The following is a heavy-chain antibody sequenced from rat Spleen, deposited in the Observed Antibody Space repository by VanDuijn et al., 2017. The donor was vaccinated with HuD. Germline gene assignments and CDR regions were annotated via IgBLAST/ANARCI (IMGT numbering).Heavy chain of an antibody. D-gene: IGHD1-2*01. J-gene: IGHJ3*01. Sequence: QVQLKESGPGLVQPSQTLSLTCTVSGFSLTSYHVHWVRQPPGKGLEWMGVMWSDGDTSYNSALKSRLSISRDTSKNHLFLKMSSLKPDDTSIYFCTRGDYSGYSWFAYWGQGTLVTVSS. CDR3: TRGDYSGYSWFAY. CDR2: MWSDGDT. CDR1: GFSLTSYH. V-gene: IGHV2-32*01.